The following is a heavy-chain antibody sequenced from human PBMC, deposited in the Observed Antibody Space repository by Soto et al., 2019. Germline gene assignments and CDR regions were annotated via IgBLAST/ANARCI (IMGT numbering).Heavy chain of an antibody. CDR1: GGSFSGYY. V-gene: IGHV4-34*01. CDR2: INHSGST. Sequence: SETLSLTCAGYGGSFSGYYWSWIRQPPGKGLEWIGEINHSGSTNYNPSLKSRVTISVDTSKNQFSLKLSSVTAADTAVYYCAESKGYQLLYGYWGQGTLVTVSS. CDR3: AESKGYQLLYGY. D-gene: IGHD2-2*02. J-gene: IGHJ4*02.